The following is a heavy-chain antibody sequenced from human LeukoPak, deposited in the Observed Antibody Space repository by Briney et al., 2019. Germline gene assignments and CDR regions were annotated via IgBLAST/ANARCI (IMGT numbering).Heavy chain of an antibody. CDR2: INWNSGSI. CDR1: GFRFDESD. CDR3: ARGGYTSSWDYFDF. Sequence: GGSLRPSCAASGFRFDESDMHWVRQAPGKGPEWVSGINWNSGSIAYANSVRGRFAISRDNANNSLSLQMNSLRVEDTAFYYCARGGYTSSWDYFDFWGQGTLVTVSS. V-gene: IGHV3-9*01. J-gene: IGHJ4*02. D-gene: IGHD6-13*01.